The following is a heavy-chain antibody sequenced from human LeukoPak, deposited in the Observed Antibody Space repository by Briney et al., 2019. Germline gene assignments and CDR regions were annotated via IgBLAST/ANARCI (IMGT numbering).Heavy chain of an antibody. V-gene: IGHV4-59*12. CDR2: IYYSGST. CDR3: ARAAHDFWSGYSYYFDY. Sequence: SETLSLTCTVSGGSISSYYWSWIRQPPGKGLEWIGYIYYSGSTNYNPSLKSRVTISVDTSKNQFSLKLSSVTAADTAVYYCARAAHDFWSGYSYYFDYWGQGTLVTVSS. J-gene: IGHJ4*02. CDR1: GGSISSYY. D-gene: IGHD3-3*01.